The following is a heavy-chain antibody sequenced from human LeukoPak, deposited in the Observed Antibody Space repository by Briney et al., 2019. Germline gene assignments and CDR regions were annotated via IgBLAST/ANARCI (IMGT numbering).Heavy chain of an antibody. D-gene: IGHD3-10*01. CDR1: GVILSSYG. J-gene: IGHJ6*02. CDR3: AKDRLYYYGSGTQYGMDV. V-gene: IGHV3-30*18. CDR2: ISYDGSKK. Sequence: GSSLRHPCGVSGVILSSYGMQWVRQAPGKGLEWVAVISYDGSKKYYVDYVKGRFTRSRDNSKHPLYLQMNSLRAEDMAVYYCAKDRLYYYGSGTQYGMDVWGHGTTVTVSS.